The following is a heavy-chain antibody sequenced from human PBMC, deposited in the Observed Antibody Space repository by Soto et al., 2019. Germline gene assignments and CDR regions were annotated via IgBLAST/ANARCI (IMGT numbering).Heavy chain of an antibody. Sequence: GGSLRLSCAASGFIFENFGMSWVRQAPGKGLEWISSISGSGFKKYYADAVKGRFTISRDNSKSTVYLELNNLSAEDTAVYHCAKNQGVELVPLATVDWFDPWGQGSVVTVSS. D-gene: IGHD1-26*01. V-gene: IGHV3-23*01. J-gene: IGHJ5*02. CDR1: GFIFENFG. CDR3: AKNQGVELVPLATVDWFDP. CDR2: ISGSGFKK.